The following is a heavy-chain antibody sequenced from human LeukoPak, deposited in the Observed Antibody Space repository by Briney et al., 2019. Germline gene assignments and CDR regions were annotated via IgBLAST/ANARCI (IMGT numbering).Heavy chain of an antibody. V-gene: IGHV3-21*01. J-gene: IGHJ5*02. Sequence: PGGSLRLSCAASGFTFSSYSRNWVRQAPGKGLEWVSSISSSSSYIYYADSVKGRFTISRDNAKNSLYLQMNSLRAEDTAVYYCARGYYYDSSGYPHGPAFDPWGQGTLVTVSS. CDR3: ARGYYYDSSGYPHGPAFDP. CDR1: GFTFSSYS. D-gene: IGHD3-22*01. CDR2: ISSSSSYI.